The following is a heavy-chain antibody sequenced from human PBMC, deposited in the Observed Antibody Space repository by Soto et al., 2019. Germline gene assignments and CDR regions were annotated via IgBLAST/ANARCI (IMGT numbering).Heavy chain of an antibody. CDR3: SREVNFYGLDA. V-gene: IGHV1-8*01. J-gene: IGHJ6*02. Sequence: QVQLVQSGAEVKKPGASVKVPCKASGYTFTRYDINSVRQATGQGLEWMGWMNPNSGNTGYAQNFQSRVTMTRNTSITTAYMELSSLRSEDTAVYYCSREVNFYGLDAWGQGTTVTVSS. CDR1: GYTFTRYD. CDR2: MNPNSGNT.